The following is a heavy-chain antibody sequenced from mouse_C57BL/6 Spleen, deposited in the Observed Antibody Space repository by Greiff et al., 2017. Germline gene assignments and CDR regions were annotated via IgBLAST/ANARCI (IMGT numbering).Heavy chain of an antibody. CDR1: GFNIKDDY. CDR2: IDPENGDT. J-gene: IGHJ2*01. CDR3: TTSPKYYYGSSYVDY. V-gene: IGHV14-4*01. D-gene: IGHD1-1*01. Sequence: VQLKQSGAELVRPGASVKLSCTASGFNIKDDYMHWVKQTPEQGLEWIGWIDPENGDTEYASKFQGKATITADTSSNTAYLQLSSLTSEDTAVYYCTTSPKYYYGSSYVDYWGQGTTLTVSS.